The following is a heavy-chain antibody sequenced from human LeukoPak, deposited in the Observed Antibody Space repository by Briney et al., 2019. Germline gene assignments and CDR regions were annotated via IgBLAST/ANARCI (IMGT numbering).Heavy chain of an antibody. CDR1: GFTFSSYG. CDR2: INSDGSST. CDR3: AGDLGWDDVFDI. Sequence: PGGSLRLSCAASGFTFSSYGMSWVRQAPGKGLVWVSRINSDGSSTSYADSVKGRFTISRDNAKNTLYLQINSLRAEDTAVYYCAGDLGWDDVFDIWGQGTMVTVSS. J-gene: IGHJ3*02. V-gene: IGHV3-74*01. D-gene: IGHD1-26*01.